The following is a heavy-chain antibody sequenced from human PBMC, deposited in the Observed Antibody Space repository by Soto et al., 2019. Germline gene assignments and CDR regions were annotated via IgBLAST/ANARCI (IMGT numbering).Heavy chain of an antibody. CDR3: ATTSIAAAGTPDYFDY. CDR2: IIPIFGTA. J-gene: IGHJ4*02. D-gene: IGHD6-13*01. CDR1: GGTFSSYA. Sequence: GASVKVSCKXSGGTFSSYAISWVRQAPGQGLEWMGGIIPIFGTANYAQKFQGRVTITADESTSTAYMELSSLRSEDTAVYYCATTSIAAAGTPDYFDYWGQGTLVTVS. V-gene: IGHV1-69*13.